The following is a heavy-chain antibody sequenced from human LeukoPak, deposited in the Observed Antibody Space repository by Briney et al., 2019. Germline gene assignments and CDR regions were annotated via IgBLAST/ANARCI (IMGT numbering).Heavy chain of an antibody. CDR1: GGSISSSNW. Sequence: SETLSLTCAVSGGSISSSNWWSWVRQPPGKGLEWIGEIYHSGSTNYNPSLKSRVTISVDKSKNQFSLKLSSVTAADTAVNYCASLGGSSGWYGDYYFDYWGQGTLVTVSS. J-gene: IGHJ4*02. CDR2: IYHSGST. CDR3: ASLGGSSGWYGDYYFDY. D-gene: IGHD6-19*01. V-gene: IGHV4-4*02.